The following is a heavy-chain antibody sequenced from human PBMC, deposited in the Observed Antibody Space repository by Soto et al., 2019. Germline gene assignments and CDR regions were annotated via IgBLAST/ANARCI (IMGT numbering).Heavy chain of an antibody. J-gene: IGHJ5*02. Sequence: SETLSLTCAVYGGSFSGYYWSWIRQPPGKGLEWIGEINHSGSTNYNPSLKSRVTISVDTSKNQFSLKLSSVTAADTAVYYCARRALRNSRWFDPWGQGTLVTVSS. CDR3: ARRALRNSRWFDP. V-gene: IGHV4-34*01. CDR1: GGSFSGYY. CDR2: INHSGST.